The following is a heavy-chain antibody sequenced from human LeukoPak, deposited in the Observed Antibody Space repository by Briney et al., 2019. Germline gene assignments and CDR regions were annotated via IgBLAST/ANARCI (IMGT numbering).Heavy chain of an antibody. CDR1: GGSISSYY. D-gene: IGHD3-3*01. Sequence: SETLSLTCSVSGGSISSYYWSWIRQPAGKGREWIGRIYTTGNTDYNPSLKSRVTMSVDTSENQFSLNLSSVTAADTAVYYCARDARGWSGFDYWGQGTLVTVSS. J-gene: IGHJ4*02. CDR2: IYTTGNT. V-gene: IGHV4-4*07. CDR3: ARDARGWSGFDY.